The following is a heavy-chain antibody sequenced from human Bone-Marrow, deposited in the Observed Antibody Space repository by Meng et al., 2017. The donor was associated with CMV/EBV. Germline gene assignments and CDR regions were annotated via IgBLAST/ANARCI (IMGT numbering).Heavy chain of an antibody. V-gene: IGHV3-23*01. Sequence: GGSLRLSCAASGLSFSSYAMSWVRQAPGKGLKWVSAISGSGGTTYYADSVKGRFTISRDSSKNTLYLQMNSLRAEDTAVYYCARYEGSSTSSTPYYFDYWGQGTLVTVSS. CDR2: ISGSGGTT. CDR3: ARYEGSSTSSTPYYFDY. J-gene: IGHJ4*02. CDR1: GLSFSSYA. D-gene: IGHD2-2*01.